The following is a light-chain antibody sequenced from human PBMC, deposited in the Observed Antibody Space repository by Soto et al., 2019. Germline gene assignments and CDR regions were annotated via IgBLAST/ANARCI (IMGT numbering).Light chain of an antibody. V-gene: IGKV3-15*01. J-gene: IGKJ2*01. CDR1: QSLNNN. CDR3: QQFEQWPPLFS. Sequence: EIVMTQSPATLSASPGDRATLSCWASQSLNNNLVWYQQKPGHPPRLLIYHASTRAAGVPARFSGSGYGTEFALTLSSLQSEDFAVYYCQQFEQWPPLFSFGQGTRVEIK. CDR2: HAS.